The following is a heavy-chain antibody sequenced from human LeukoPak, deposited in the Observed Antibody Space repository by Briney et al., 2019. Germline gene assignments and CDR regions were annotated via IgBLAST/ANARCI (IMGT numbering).Heavy chain of an antibody. D-gene: IGHD2-2*01. CDR3: ARSGGYCSSTSCYYYYGMDV. CDR2: IWYDGSNK. V-gene: IGHV3-33*01. Sequence: GGSLSLSCAASGFTFSSYGMPWVRKAPAKGLEWVAVIWYDGSNKYYADSVKGRFTISRDNSKNTLYLQMNSLRAEDTAVYYCARSGGYCSSTSCYYYYGMDVWGQGTTVTVSS. CDR1: GFTFSSYG. J-gene: IGHJ6*02.